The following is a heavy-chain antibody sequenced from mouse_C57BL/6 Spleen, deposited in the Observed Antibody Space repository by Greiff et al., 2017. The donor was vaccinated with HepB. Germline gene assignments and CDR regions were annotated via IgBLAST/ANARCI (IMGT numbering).Heavy chain of an antibody. J-gene: IGHJ4*01. CDR3: ARDGSSLYYAMDY. D-gene: IGHD1-1*01. Sequence: QVQLQQPGAELARPGASVKMSCKASGYTFTSYTMHWVKQRPGQGLEWIGYINPSSGYTKYNQKFKDKATLTADKSSSTAYMQLSSLTSEDSAVYYCARDGSSLYYAMDYWGQGTSVTVSS. V-gene: IGHV1-4*01. CDR1: GYTFTSYT. CDR2: INPSSGYT.